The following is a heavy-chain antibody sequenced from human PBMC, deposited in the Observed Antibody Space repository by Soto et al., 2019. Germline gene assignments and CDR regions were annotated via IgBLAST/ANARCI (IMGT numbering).Heavy chain of an antibody. D-gene: IGHD6-19*01. CDR3: ARHFLHAVAGIRSDNWFDP. J-gene: IGHJ5*02. V-gene: IGHV4-39*01. CDR1: GGSISSSSYY. Sequence: PSETLSLTCTVSGGSISSSSYYWGWIRQPPGKGLEWIGSIYYSGSTYYNPSLKSRVTISVDTSKNQFSLKLSSVTAADTAVYYCARHFLHAVAGIRSDNWFDPWGQGTLVTVSS. CDR2: IYYSGST.